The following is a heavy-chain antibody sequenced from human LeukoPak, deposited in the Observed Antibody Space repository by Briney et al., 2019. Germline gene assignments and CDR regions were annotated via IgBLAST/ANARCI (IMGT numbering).Heavy chain of an antibody. D-gene: IGHD5-12*01. Sequence: SGGSLRLSCTGSGFTFGDYAMNWVRQAPGKGLEWVGFIRSKAYGGTTEYAASVKGRFTISRDDSKSIAYLQMNSLKTEDTAVYYCTRVIVATKDYWGQGTLVTVSS. J-gene: IGHJ4*01. CDR1: GFTFGDYA. V-gene: IGHV3-49*04. CDR3: TRVIVATKDY. CDR2: IRSKAYGGTT.